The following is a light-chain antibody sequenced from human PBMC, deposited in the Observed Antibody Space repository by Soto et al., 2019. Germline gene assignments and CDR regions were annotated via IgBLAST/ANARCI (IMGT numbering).Light chain of an antibody. CDR3: QQYTCLWT. J-gene: IGKJ1*01. Sequence: AIKMTQSPSSLSASVGDRVTITCRASQDIRRNVGWYQQKPGKAPQLLIYTASSLQSGVPSRFSGSGSGSDFTLAISSLQPDDVATYYCQQYTCLWTFGPGTKVDNK. CDR2: TAS. V-gene: IGKV1-6*01. CDR1: QDIRRN.